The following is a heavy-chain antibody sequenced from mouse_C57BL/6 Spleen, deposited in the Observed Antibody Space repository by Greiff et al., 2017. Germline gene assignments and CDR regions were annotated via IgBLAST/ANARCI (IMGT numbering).Heavy chain of an antibody. CDR1: GFTFSNYW. J-gene: IGHJ2*01. D-gene: IGHD1-1*01. CDR3: TGCSITTVVPYFDY. Sequence: EVMFVESGGGLVQPGGSMKLSCVSSGFTFSNYWMNWVRQSPEKGLEWVAQISLKSDNYATHYAESVKGRFTISRDDSKSSVYLQMNNLRAEDTGIYYCTGCSITTVVPYFDYWGQGTTLTVSS. CDR2: ISLKSDNYAT. V-gene: IGHV6-3*01.